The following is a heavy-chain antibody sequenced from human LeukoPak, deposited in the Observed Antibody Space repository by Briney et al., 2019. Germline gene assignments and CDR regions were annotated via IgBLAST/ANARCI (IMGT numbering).Heavy chain of an antibody. CDR3: ASLGGYSSG. Sequence: PSETLSLTCAVYGGSFSGFYWSWIRQPPGKGLEWIGEINHSGSTNYNPSLKSRVTISVDTSKNQFSLKLSSVTAADTAVYYCASLGGYSSGWGQGTLVTVSS. J-gene: IGHJ4*02. CDR1: GGSFSGFY. D-gene: IGHD5-18*01. V-gene: IGHV4-34*01. CDR2: INHSGST.